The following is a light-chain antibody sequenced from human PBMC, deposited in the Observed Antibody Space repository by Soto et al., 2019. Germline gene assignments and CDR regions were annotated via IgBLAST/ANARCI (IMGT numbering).Light chain of an antibody. Sequence: EIVMTQSPATLSVSPGERATLSCRASQSVSSYLAWYQQKPGQAPRLLIYGASSRATGVPDRFSGSGSGTDFTLTISRLEPEDFAVYYCQQYTDWPLTFGQGTKVDIK. V-gene: IGKV3D-15*01. CDR3: QQYTDWPLT. CDR1: QSVSSY. CDR2: GAS. J-gene: IGKJ1*01.